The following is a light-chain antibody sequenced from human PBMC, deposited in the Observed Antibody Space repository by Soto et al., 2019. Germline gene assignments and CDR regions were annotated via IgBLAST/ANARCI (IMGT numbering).Light chain of an antibody. CDR3: LQNNNYPLT. CDR1: QDIRSD. Sequence: IQLTQSPSLLSASVGDRVTITCRASQDIRSDVGWYQQKPGQAPKVLMYAASRLHSGVPSRFSGSGSGTDFVLTISSLQPEDVATYYCLQNNNYPLTFXGGTKVDIK. V-gene: IGKV1-6*01. CDR2: AAS. J-gene: IGKJ4*01.